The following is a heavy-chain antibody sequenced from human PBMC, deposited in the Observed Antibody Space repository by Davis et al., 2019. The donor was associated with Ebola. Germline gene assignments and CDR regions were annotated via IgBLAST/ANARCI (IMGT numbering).Heavy chain of an antibody. D-gene: IGHD1-26*01. CDR3: ARGERGSYHDMLDY. Sequence: PGGSLRLSCAASGLTVSSNYMSWVRQAPGKGLEWVSVIYSGGSTYYADSVKGRFTISRDNSKNTLYLQMNSLRAEDTAVYYCARGERGSYHDMLDYWGQGTLVTVSS. V-gene: IGHV3-53*01. J-gene: IGHJ4*02. CDR1: GLTVSSNY. CDR2: IYSGGST.